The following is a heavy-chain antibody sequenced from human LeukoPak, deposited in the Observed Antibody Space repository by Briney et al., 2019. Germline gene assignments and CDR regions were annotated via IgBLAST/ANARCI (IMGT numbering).Heavy chain of an antibody. CDR3: AKSHDSSGSDY. D-gene: IGHD3-22*01. J-gene: IGHJ4*02. Sequence: GGSLRLSCAASGFTFSSYVMSWVRQAPGKGLEWISAISGSGGSTYYADSVKGRFTISRDNSKNTLYMQMNSLRAEDTAVYYCAKSHDSSGSDYWGQGTLVTVSS. V-gene: IGHV3-23*01. CDR1: GFTFSSYV. CDR2: ISGSGGST.